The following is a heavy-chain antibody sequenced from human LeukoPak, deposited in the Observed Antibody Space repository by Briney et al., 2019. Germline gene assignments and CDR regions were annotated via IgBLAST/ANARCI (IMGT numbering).Heavy chain of an antibody. CDR3: ATGLGGDPKKFDY. V-gene: IGHV1-2*02. Sequence: ASVKLSCKASGYTFTGYYMHWVRQAPGQGLEWMGWINPNSGGTNYAQKFQGRVTMTRDTSISTAYMELSRLRSDDTAVYYCATGLGGDPKKFDYWGQGTLVTVSS. CDR1: GYTFTGYY. D-gene: IGHD3-16*01. J-gene: IGHJ4*02. CDR2: INPNSGGT.